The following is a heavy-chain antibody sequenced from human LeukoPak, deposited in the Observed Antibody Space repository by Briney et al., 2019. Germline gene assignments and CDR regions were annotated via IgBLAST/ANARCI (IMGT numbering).Heavy chain of an antibody. CDR3: ARDIFDY. Sequence: GGSLRLSCAASGFTFSNAWMSWVRQAPGKGLEWVSSISSSGGIIYYADSVTGRFTISRDNAKNSLYLQMNSLRAEDTAVYYCARDIFDYWGQGTLVTVSS. J-gene: IGHJ4*02. CDR1: GFTFSNAW. V-gene: IGHV3-21*01. CDR2: ISSSGGII.